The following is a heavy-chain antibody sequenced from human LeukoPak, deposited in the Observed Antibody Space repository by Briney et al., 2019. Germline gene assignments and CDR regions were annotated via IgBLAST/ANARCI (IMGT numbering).Heavy chain of an antibody. Sequence: ASVKVSCKASGYTFTNYDIHWVRQATGQGLERMGWMNPYSANTGYAQNFQGRITITRNTSISTAYMELSSLRSEDTAVYYCARTQQLVLRSPLDPWGQGTLVTVSS. CDR2: MNPYSANT. V-gene: IGHV1-8*03. CDR1: GYTFTNYD. D-gene: IGHD6-13*01. J-gene: IGHJ5*02. CDR3: ARTQQLVLRSPLDP.